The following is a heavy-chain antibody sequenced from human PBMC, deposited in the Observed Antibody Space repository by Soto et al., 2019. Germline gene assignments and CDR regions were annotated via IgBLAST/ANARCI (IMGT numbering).Heavy chain of an antibody. CDR2: ISGTSSDT. CDR1: GFTFSDDY. J-gene: IGHJ4*02. Sequence: GESLKISCAASGFTFSDDYMNWLRQAPGKGLEWVSYISGTSSDTNYADSVKGRFTISRDNAKNSLYLQMNSLRVEDTAVYYCVRHARLASSWGLGTLVTVSS. D-gene: IGHD3-9*01. V-gene: IGHV3-11*06. CDR3: VRHARLASS.